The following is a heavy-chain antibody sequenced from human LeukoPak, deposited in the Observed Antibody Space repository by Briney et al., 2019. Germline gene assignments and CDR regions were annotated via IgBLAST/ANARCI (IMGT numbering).Heavy chain of an antibody. Sequence: ASVKVSCKVSGYTLTELSMHWVRQAPGKGLEWMGGFDPEDGETIYAQKFQSRVTMTEDTSTDTAYMELSSLRSEDTAVYYCATEGYGSGSYPASGYFDYWGQGTLVTVSS. CDR2: FDPEDGET. V-gene: IGHV1-24*01. J-gene: IGHJ4*02. CDR1: GYTLTELS. CDR3: ATEGYGSGSYPASGYFDY. D-gene: IGHD3-10*01.